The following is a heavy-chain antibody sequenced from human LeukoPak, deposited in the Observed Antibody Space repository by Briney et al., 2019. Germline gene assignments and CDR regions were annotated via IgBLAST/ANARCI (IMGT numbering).Heavy chain of an antibody. CDR1: GFTFSSYG. Sequence: GGSLRLSCAASGFTFSSYGMHWVRQAPGKGLEWVAVIWYGGSNKYYADSVKGRFTISRDNSKNTLYLQMNSLRAEDTAVYYCAKDRFDGGSWFSYYFDYWGQGTLVTVSS. D-gene: IGHD3-10*01. V-gene: IGHV3-30*02. CDR3: AKDRFDGGSWFSYYFDY. CDR2: IWYGGSNK. J-gene: IGHJ4*02.